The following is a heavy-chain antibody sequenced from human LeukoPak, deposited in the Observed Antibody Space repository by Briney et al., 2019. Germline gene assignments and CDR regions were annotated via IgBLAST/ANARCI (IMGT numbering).Heavy chain of an antibody. CDR1: GYTFTAYY. J-gene: IGHJ6*03. V-gene: IGHV1-2*02. Sequence: GASVKVSCKASGYTFTAYYMHWVRQAPGQGLEWMGWINPNSGGTNYAQKFQGRVTMTRDTSISTAYMELSRLRSDDTAVYYCARDWIVVVPDEYYMDVWGKGTTVTISS. CDR2: INPNSGGT. CDR3: ARDWIVVVPDEYYMDV. D-gene: IGHD2-2*01.